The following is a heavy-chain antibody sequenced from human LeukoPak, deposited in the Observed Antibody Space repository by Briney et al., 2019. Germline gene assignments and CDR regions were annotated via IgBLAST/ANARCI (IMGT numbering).Heavy chain of an antibody. CDR1: GFTFSSYE. V-gene: IGHV3-48*03. J-gene: IGHJ3*02. D-gene: IGHD5-24*01. CDR3: ARLRSRDGYNPPFQWAFDI. Sequence: GGSLRLSCAASGFTFSSYEMNWVRQAPGKGLEWVSYISSSGSTIYYADSVKGRFTISRDNAKNSLYLQMNSLRAEDTAVYYCARLRSRDGYNPPFQWAFDIWGQGTMVTVSS. CDR2: ISSSGSTI.